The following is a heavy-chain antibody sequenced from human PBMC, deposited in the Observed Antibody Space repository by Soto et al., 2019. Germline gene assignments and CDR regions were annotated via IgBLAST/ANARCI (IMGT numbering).Heavy chain of an antibody. J-gene: IGHJ4*02. Sequence: GGSLRLSCAASGFTFSSYCMDWVRQAPGKGLEWVANINQDGSEKHYVASVKGRFTISRDNAKNSLYLQMSSLTAEDSALYYCSPSLDYWGQGTLVTVSS. CDR2: INQDGSEK. CDR1: GFTFSSYC. CDR3: SPSLDY. V-gene: IGHV3-7*01.